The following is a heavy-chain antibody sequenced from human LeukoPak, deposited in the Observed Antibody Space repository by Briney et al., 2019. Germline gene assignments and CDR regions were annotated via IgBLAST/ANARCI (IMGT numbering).Heavy chain of an antibody. CDR1: GFTFDDYG. Sequence: GGSLRLSCAASGFTFDDYGMSWVRQAPGKGLEWVSGINWNGGSTGYADSVKGRFTISRDNAKHSLYLQMNSLRAEDTALYYCARYYYDSSGYSYYYYYMDVWGKGTTVTVSS. D-gene: IGHD3-22*01. CDR2: INWNGGST. CDR3: ARYYYDSSGYSYYYYYMDV. V-gene: IGHV3-20*04. J-gene: IGHJ6*03.